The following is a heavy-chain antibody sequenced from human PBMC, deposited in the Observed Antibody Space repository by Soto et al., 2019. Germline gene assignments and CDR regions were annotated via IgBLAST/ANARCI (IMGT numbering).Heavy chain of an antibody. J-gene: IGHJ4*02. Sequence: QVQLQESGPGLVKPPETLSLTCVVSGYRITSGGYWGWVRQSPGKGLEWVVSKYYSGRTYYNPSLKSRVSISIDTSKNQVYLELSSVTAADTAVYYCASQLLVAVAGRGRAVTDYWGQGTLVTVAS. CDR1: GYRITSGGY. D-gene: IGHD6-19*01. CDR2: KYYSGRT. CDR3: ASQLLVAVAGRGRAVTDY. V-gene: IGHV4-38-2*01.